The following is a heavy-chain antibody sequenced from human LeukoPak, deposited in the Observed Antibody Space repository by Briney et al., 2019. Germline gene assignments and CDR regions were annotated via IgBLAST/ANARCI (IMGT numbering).Heavy chain of an antibody. J-gene: IGHJ3*02. V-gene: IGHV3-23*01. CDR2: ISGSGGST. Sequence: GGTLRLSCAASGFTFSSYGMSWVRQAPGKGLEWVSAISGSGGSTYYADSVKGRFTISRDNAKNSLYLQMNSLRAEDMALYYCAKDYDSSGYLVKSGAFDIWGHGTMVTVSS. CDR3: AKDYDSSGYLVKSGAFDI. CDR1: GFTFSSYG. D-gene: IGHD3-22*01.